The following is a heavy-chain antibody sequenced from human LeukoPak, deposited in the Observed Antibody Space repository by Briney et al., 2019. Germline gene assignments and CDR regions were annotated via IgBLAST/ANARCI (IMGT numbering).Heavy chain of an antibody. CDR3: ARDLSAAFDF. CDR1: GFPFSSYG. V-gene: IGHV3-33*01. Sequence: GGSLRLSCAASGFPFSSYGMHWVRRAPGKGLEWVARLVYDARSDYANSVKGRFSISRDDSKNTLFLDMSNLRVEDTALYYCARDLSAAFDFWGQGVLVTVSS. J-gene: IGHJ4*02. D-gene: IGHD6-19*01. CDR2: LVYDARS.